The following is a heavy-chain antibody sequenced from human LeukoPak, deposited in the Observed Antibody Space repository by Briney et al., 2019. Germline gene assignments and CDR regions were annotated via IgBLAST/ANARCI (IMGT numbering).Heavy chain of an antibody. CDR2: IRYDGSNK. V-gene: IGHV3-30*02. CDR3: AKGYWSGYSFDNWFDP. J-gene: IGHJ5*02. D-gene: IGHD3-3*01. CDR1: GFTFSDYG. Sequence: GGSLRLSCAASGFTFSDYGTHWVRQAPGKGLEWVAFIRYDGSNKYYADSVKGRFTISRDNSKKTLYLQMNTLRAEDTAVYFCAKGYWSGYSFDNWFDPWGQGTLVTVSS.